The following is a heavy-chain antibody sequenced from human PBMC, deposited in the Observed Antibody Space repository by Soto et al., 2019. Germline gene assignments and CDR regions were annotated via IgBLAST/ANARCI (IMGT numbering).Heavy chain of an antibody. CDR2: MYYSGST. D-gene: IGHD6-19*01. CDR3: ARGHSSGWYFDY. V-gene: IGHV4-59*01. CDR1: GGSISTYY. J-gene: IGHJ4*01. Sequence: PSETLSLTCTVSGGSISTYYWSWIRQPPGKELEWIGNMYYSGSTSYNPSLKSRVTISVDTSKNQFSLKLNSVTAADTAVYYCARGHSSGWYFDYWGHGTLVTVSS.